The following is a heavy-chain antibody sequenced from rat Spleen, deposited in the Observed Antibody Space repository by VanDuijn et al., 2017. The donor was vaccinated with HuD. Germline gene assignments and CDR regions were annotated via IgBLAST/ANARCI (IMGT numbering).Heavy chain of an antibody. V-gene: IGHV2S63*01. D-gene: IGHD1-1*01. J-gene: IGHJ3*01. CDR2: MWRSGST. Sequence: EVQLKESGPGLVQPSQTLSLTCTVSGFSFTDYSLHWVRQPPGKGLEWMGVMWRSGSTEYNSGLKSRLSISWDTSKRQVFLKMNSLQTEDTAMYFCARGDFSGGFAYWGQGTLVTVSS. CDR3: ARGDFSGGFAY. CDR1: GFSFTDYS.